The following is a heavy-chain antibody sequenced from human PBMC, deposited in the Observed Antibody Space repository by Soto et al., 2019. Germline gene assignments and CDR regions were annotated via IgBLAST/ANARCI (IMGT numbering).Heavy chain of an antibody. CDR3: AKVGDYGDYGVY. CDR2: ISGSGGST. D-gene: IGHD4-17*01. Sequence: EVQLLESGGGLVQPGGSLRLSCAASGFTFSSYAMSWVRQAPGKGLEWVSAISGSGGSTYYADSVKGRFTISRDNSKNTLYLHMNSLGAEDTAVYDCAKVGDYGDYGVYWGQGAVVTVSS. CDR1: GFTFSSYA. V-gene: IGHV3-23*01. J-gene: IGHJ4*02.